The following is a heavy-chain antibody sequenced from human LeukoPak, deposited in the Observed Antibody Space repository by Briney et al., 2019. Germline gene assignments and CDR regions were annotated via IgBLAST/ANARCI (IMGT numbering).Heavy chain of an antibody. D-gene: IGHD3-22*01. Sequence: GGSLRLSCAASGFTFSSYGMHWVRQAPGKGLEWVAVIWYDGSNKYYADSVKGRFTISRDNSKNTLYLQMNSLRAEDTAVYYCARAFRSYYDSSGYYGAFDIWGQGTMVTVSS. CDR1: GFTFSSYG. CDR3: ARAFRSYYDSSGYYGAFDI. V-gene: IGHV3-33*01. CDR2: IWYDGSNK. J-gene: IGHJ3*02.